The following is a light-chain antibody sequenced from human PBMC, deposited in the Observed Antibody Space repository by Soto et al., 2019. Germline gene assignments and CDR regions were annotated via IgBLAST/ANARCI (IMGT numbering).Light chain of an antibody. J-gene: IGLJ2*01. CDR3: AAWDDSLGGVV. CDR1: SSNIGTKT. Sequence: QAVVTQPPSASGIPGQRVTISCSGSSSNIGTKTVNWYQQLPGTAPKLLIYTNNQRPSGVPDRFSGSKSGTSASLALSGLQSEDEADYYCAAWDDSLGGVVFGGGTQLTVL. CDR2: TNN. V-gene: IGLV1-44*01.